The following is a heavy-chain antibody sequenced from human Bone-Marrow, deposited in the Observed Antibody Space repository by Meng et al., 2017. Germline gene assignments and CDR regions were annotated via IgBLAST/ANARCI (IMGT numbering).Heavy chain of an antibody. CDR2: ISSSSATK. CDR1: VFNFSDYY. Sequence: QEQQGESVGGLVKPGGDLRLSCSGSVFNFSDYYMSWIRLGPGKGLEWVSYISSSSATKYYAASVKGRFPLSRDPAPNSVYLPLQALRAAAPAVSYCARSGRGWSPLAYWG. J-gene: IGHJ4*01. D-gene: IGHD6-19*01. CDR3: ARSGRGWSPLAY. V-gene: IGHV3-11*01.